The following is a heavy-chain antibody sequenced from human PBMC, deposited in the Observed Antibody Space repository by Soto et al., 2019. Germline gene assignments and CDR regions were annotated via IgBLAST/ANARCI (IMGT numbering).Heavy chain of an antibody. V-gene: IGHV3-30-3*01. CDR3: TRLTGRTPVYFDY. Sequence: QVQLVESGGGVVQPGRSLRLSCAASGFTFSDYAMHWVRQAPGEGLEWLAVISWDGNTKYYADSVKGRFTISRDQSKSTFYLQMNSLRREDTAVYYCTRLTGRTPVYFDYWGQGNLVTVSS. CDR2: ISWDGNTK. D-gene: IGHD1-1*01. J-gene: IGHJ4*02. CDR1: GFTFSDYA.